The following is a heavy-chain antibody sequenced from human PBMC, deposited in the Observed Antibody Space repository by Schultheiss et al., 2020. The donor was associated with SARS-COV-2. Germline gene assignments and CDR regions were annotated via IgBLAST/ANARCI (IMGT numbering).Heavy chain of an antibody. Sequence: SETLSLTCTVSGGSISSGGYSWSWIRQPPGKGLEWIGYIYYSGSTNYNPSLKSRVTISVDTSKNQFSLKLSSVTAADTAVYYCARGHAAMGTDFDYWGQGTLVTVSS. CDR2: IYYSGST. D-gene: IGHD5-18*01. CDR3: ARGHAAMGTDFDY. J-gene: IGHJ4*02. V-gene: IGHV4-61*08. CDR1: GGSISSGGYS.